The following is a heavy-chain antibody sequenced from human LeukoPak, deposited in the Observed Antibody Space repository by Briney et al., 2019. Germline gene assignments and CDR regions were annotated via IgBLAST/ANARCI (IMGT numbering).Heavy chain of an antibody. J-gene: IGHJ6*03. Sequence: PSETLSLTCTVSGGSISSSSYYWGWIRQPPGKGLEWIGSIYYSGSTYYNPSLKSRVTISVDTSKNQFSLKLSSVTAADTAVYYCARLEAPGIAVAGRYYFYYMDVWGKGTTVTISS. CDR2: IYYSGST. D-gene: IGHD6-19*01. CDR1: GGSISSSSYY. CDR3: ARLEAPGIAVAGRYYFYYMDV. V-gene: IGHV4-39*01.